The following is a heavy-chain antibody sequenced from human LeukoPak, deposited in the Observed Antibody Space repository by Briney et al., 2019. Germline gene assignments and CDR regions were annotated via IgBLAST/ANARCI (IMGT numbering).Heavy chain of an antibody. Sequence: SETLSLTCAVYGGSFSGYYWSWIRQPPGKGLEWIGEINHSGSTNYNPSLKSRVTISVDTSRNQFSLKLSSVTAADTAIYYCARPLHCSSTTCYDWFDPWGQGTLVTVSS. V-gene: IGHV4-34*01. CDR3: ARPLHCSSTTCYDWFDP. CDR1: GGSFSGYY. CDR2: INHSGST. J-gene: IGHJ5*02. D-gene: IGHD2-2*01.